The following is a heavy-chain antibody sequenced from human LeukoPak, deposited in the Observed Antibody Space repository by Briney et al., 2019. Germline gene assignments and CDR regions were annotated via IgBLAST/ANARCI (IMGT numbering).Heavy chain of an antibody. CDR1: GFTFSSYA. CDR2: ISGSGGST. J-gene: IGHJ4*02. CDR3: ARWMVGWFGACSFAY. V-gene: IGHV3-23*01. D-gene: IGHD3-10*01. Sequence: GGSLRLSCAASGFTFSSYAMSWVRQAPGKGLEWVSDISGSGGSTYYADSVKGRFTISRDNSKNTLYLQMNSLRAEDTAVYYCARWMVGWFGACSFAYWGQGTLVSVSS.